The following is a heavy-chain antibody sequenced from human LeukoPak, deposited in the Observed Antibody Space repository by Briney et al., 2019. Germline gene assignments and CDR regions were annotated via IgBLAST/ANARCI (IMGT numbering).Heavy chain of an antibody. Sequence: GGSLRLSCTVSGFTFSSFAMSWVRQAPGKGLEWVSTITGGSGAKYYADSVKARFTISRDNSKDTLYLQMHSLRAEDKAVYFCAKDTPLTTYTSGWSSNSFDYWGQGTLVAVSS. CDR3: AKDTPLTTYTSGWSSNSFDY. CDR2: ITGGSGAK. CDR1: GFTFSSFA. J-gene: IGHJ4*02. D-gene: IGHD6-19*01. V-gene: IGHV3-23*01.